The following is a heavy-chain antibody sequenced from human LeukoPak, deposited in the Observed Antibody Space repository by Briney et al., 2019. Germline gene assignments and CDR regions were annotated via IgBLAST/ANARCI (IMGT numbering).Heavy chain of an antibody. CDR2: ISSSSSYI. J-gene: IGHJ5*02. CDR1: GFTFSSYS. D-gene: IGHD4-11*01. V-gene: IGHV3-21*01. CDR3: ARERAPYRGNWFDP. Sequence: GGSLRLSCAASGFTFSSYSMNWVRQAPGKGLEWVSSISSSSSYIYYADSVKGRFTISRDNAKNSLYLQMNSLGAEDTAVYYCARERAPYRGNWFDPWGQGTLVTVSS.